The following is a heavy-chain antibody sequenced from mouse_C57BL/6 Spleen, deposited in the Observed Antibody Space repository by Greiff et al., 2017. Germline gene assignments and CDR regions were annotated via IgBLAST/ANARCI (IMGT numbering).Heavy chain of an antibody. D-gene: IGHD4-1*01. CDR1: GYTFTTYP. V-gene: IGHV1-47*01. J-gene: IGHJ2*01. CDR2: FHPYNDDT. CDR3: ARRGLLGRGGYYFDY. Sequence: QVQLQQSGAELVKPGASVKMSCKASGYTFTTYPIEWTKQNHGKSLEWIGNFHPYNDDTKYNEKFKGKATLTVEKSSSTVYLELSRLTSDDSAVYYCARRGLLGRGGYYFDYWGQGTTLTVSS.